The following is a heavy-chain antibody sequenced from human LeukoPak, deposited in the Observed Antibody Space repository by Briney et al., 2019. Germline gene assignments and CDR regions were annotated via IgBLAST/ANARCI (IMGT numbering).Heavy chain of an antibody. J-gene: IGHJ4*02. CDR3: ARAERGYDILTGYSKYYFDY. Sequence: GASVKVSCKASGYTFTSYGISWVRQAPGQGLEWMGWISTYNGNTNYAQKLQGRATMTTDTSTSTAYMELRSLRSDDTAVYYCARAERGYDILTGYSKYYFDYWGQGTLVIVSS. V-gene: IGHV1-18*01. CDR2: ISTYNGNT. D-gene: IGHD3-9*01. CDR1: GYTFTSYG.